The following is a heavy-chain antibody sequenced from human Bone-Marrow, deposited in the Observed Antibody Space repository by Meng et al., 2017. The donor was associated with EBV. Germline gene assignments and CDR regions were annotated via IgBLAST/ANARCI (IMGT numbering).Heavy chain of an antibody. V-gene: IGHV1-69*01. CDR1: GGTFSSYA. Sequence: AQLVQSGGEVKEPGSSGKVSCKASGGTFSSYAISWVRQAPGQGLEWMGGIIPIFGTANYAQKFQGRVTITADESTSTAYMELSSLRSEDTAVYYCARDCSGSYNNWFDPWGQGTLVTVSS. CDR3: ARDCSGSYNNWFDP. D-gene: IGHD1-26*01. J-gene: IGHJ5*02. CDR2: IIPIFGTA.